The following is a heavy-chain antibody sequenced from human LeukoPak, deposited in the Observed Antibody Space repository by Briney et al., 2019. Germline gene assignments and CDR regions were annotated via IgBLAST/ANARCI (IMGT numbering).Heavy chain of an antibody. CDR3: ARTGSTYSYGYLAD. D-gene: IGHD5-18*01. CDR2: IYYSGIT. J-gene: IGHJ4*02. V-gene: IGHV4-39*01. Sequence: PSETLSLTCTVSGGFNSSSSFYWGWIRQPPGKGLEWIGTIYYSGITYYSPSLKSRVTMSVDTSKKQFSLKLSSVTAADTAVYYCARTGSTYSYGYLADWGQGTLVTVSS. CDR1: GGFNSSSSFY.